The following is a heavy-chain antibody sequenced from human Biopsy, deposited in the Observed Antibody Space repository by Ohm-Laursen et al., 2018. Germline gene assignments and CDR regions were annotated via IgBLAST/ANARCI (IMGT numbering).Heavy chain of an antibody. Sequence: SETLSLTCPVYGESFSGYYWTWIRQPPGKGLEWIGEINHSGSTDYNPSLKSRVTISVDTSKNQFSLKLSSVTAADTAVYYCARLGSGDYFPTFFDFWGQGALVTVSS. CDR3: ARLGSGDYFPTFFDF. D-gene: IGHD5-12*01. CDR1: GESFSGYY. CDR2: INHSGST. J-gene: IGHJ4*02. V-gene: IGHV4-34*09.